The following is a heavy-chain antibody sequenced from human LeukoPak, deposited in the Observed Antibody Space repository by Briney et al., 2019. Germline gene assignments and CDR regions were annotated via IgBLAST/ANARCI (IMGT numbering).Heavy chain of an antibody. V-gene: IGHV1-2*02. J-gene: IGHJ6*03. D-gene: IGHD6-19*01. CDR3: ARGRAVARAGYYYYYMDV. CDR2: INPNSGGT. Sequence: GASVKVSCKASGYTFTGYYMHWVRQAPGQGLEWMGWINPNSGGTNYAQKFQGRVTMTRDTSISTAYMELSRLRSDDTAVYYCARGRAVARAGYYYYYMDVWGKGTTVTISS. CDR1: GYTFTGYY.